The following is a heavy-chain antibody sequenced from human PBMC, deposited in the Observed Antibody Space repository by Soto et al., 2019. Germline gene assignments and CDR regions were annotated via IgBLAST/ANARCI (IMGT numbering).Heavy chain of an antibody. CDR3: ARVAYYDSSGYYPPDAFDI. J-gene: IGHJ3*02. V-gene: IGHV3-21*01. D-gene: IGHD3-22*01. CDR1: GFTFSSYS. Sequence: LRLSCAASGFTFSSYSMNWARQAPGKGLEWVSSISSSSSYIYYADSVKGRFTISRDNAKNSLYLQMNSLRAEDTAVYYCARVAYYDSSGYYPPDAFDIWGQGTMVTVSS. CDR2: ISSSSSYI.